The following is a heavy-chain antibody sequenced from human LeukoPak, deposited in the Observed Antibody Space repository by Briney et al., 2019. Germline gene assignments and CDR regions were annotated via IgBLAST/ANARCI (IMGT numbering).Heavy chain of an antibody. CDR1: GYTSTSYY. Sequence: ASVKVSCKASGYTSTSYYVHWVRQAPGQGLEWMGIINPSGGSTSYAQKFQGRVTMTRDTSTSTVYMELSSLRSEDTAVYYCARDRGAPYFDYWGQGTLVTVSS. CDR3: ARDRGAPYFDY. CDR2: INPSGGST. V-gene: IGHV1-46*01. D-gene: IGHD1-26*01. J-gene: IGHJ4*02.